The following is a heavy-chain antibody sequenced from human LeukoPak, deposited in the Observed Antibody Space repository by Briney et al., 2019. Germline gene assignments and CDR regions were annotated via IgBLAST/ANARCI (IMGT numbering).Heavy chain of an antibody. CDR1: GFTFSTYW. V-gene: IGHV3-7*01. Sequence: PGGSLRLSCAASGFTFSTYWMSWVRQAPGKGLELVANIKQDGSEKYYVDSVKGRFTISRDNNAKNPLYLQLNSLRADDTAVYYCARNQRRLDYWGQGALVTVSS. CDR3: ARNQRRLDY. J-gene: IGHJ4*02. CDR2: IKQDGSEK. D-gene: IGHD1-14*01.